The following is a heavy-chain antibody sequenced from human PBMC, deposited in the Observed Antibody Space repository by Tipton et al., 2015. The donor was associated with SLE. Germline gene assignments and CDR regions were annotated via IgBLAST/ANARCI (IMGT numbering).Heavy chain of an antibody. V-gene: IGHV3-23*03. CDR3: ALNQPSVATSYYYMDV. Sequence: GSLRLSCAASGFTFSSYAMSWVRQAPGKGLEWVSVIYSGGSSTYYADSVKGRFTISRDNSKNTLYLQMNSLRAEDTAVYYCALNQPSVATSYYYMDVWGKGTTVTVSS. CDR2: IYSGGSST. CDR1: GFTFSSYA. D-gene: IGHD5-12*01. J-gene: IGHJ6*03.